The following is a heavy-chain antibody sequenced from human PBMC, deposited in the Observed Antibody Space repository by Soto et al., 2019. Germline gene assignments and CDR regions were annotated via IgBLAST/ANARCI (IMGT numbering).Heavy chain of an antibody. D-gene: IGHD2-2*01. Sequence: ASVKVSCKASGYTFTSYYMHWVRQAPGQRLEWMGIINPSGGSTSYAQKFQGRVTMTRDTSTSTVYMELSSLRSEDTAVYYCARGRVPAAMRDYYYYGMDVWGQGTTVTVS. V-gene: IGHV1-46*01. CDR1: GYTFTSYY. CDR3: ARGRVPAAMRDYYYYGMDV. CDR2: INPSGGST. J-gene: IGHJ6*02.